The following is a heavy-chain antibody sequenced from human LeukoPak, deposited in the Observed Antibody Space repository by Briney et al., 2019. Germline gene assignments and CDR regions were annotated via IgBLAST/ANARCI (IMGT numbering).Heavy chain of an antibody. CDR1: GYSFTSYW. J-gene: IGHJ3*02. D-gene: IGHD4-23*01. CDR2: IYPGDSVT. V-gene: IGHV5-51*01. CDR3: ARLYGGIPCGAFDI. Sequence: GESLQISCQGSGYSFTSYWIGWVRPMPGKGLEWMGIIYPGDSVTRYSPSFQGQVTISADKSTSTAYLQWSSLKASDTAMYYCARLYGGIPCGAFDIWGQGRMVTVCS.